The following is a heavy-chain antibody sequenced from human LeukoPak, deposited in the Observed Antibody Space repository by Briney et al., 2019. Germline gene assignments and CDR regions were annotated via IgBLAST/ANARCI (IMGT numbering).Heavy chain of an antibody. D-gene: IGHD6-13*01. J-gene: IGHJ3*02. CDR3: ARDQGYSLPSGALDI. CDR1: GFTFSSYA. V-gene: IGHV3-30-3*01. CDR2: ISYDGSNK. Sequence: GGSLRLSCAASGFTFSSYAMHWVRQAPGKGLEWVAVISYDGSNKYYADSVKGRFTISRDNSKNTLYLQMNSLRAEDTAVYYCARDQGYSLPSGALDIWGQGTMVTVSS.